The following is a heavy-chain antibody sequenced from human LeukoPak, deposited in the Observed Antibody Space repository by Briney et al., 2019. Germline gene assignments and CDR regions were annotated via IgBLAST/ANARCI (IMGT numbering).Heavy chain of an antibody. D-gene: IGHD5/OR15-5a*01. J-gene: IGHJ3*02. CDR2: IDPSDSYT. CDR3: ARHEAGGDSVYNEHGFDI. CDR1: ESSFTSYW. Sequence: PGESLKISCKGSESSFTSYWISSVRQMPGKGLQWMGRIDPSDSYTNYSPSFQGHVTISADKSISAAYLQWSSLKASDSAMYYCARHEAGGDSVYNEHGFDIWGQGTMVTVSS. V-gene: IGHV5-10-1*01.